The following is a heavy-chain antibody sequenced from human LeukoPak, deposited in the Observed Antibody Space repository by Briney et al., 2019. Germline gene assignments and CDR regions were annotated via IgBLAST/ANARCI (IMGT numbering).Heavy chain of an antibody. D-gene: IGHD2-2*01. CDR2: ISGSGGST. J-gene: IGHJ4*02. V-gene: IGHV3-23*01. CDR1: GFTFSSYA. CDR3: AKGGPGTRGTIVPGRTGGGYYFDY. Sequence: GGSLRLSCAASGFTFSSYAMSWVRQAPGKGLEWVSLISGSGGSTYYADSVKGRFTISRDNSKNTLYLQMNSLRAEDTAVYYCAKGGPGTRGTIVPGRTGGGYYFDYWGQGTLVTVSS.